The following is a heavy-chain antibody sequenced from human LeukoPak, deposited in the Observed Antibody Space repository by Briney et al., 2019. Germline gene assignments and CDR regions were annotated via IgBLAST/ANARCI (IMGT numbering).Heavy chain of an antibody. V-gene: IGHV4-34*01. D-gene: IGHD1-26*01. CDR1: GGSFSGYY. Sequence: KTSETLSLTCAVYGGSFSGYYWSWIRQSPGKGLEWIGEINHSGSTNYNPSLKSRVTISVDTSKNQFSLKLSSVTAADTAVYYCARGKTGSYNPSFDYWGQGTLVTVSS. J-gene: IGHJ4*02. CDR2: INHSGST. CDR3: ARGKTGSYNPSFDY.